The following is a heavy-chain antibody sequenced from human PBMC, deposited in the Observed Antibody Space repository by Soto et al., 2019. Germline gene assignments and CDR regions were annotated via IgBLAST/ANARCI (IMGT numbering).Heavy chain of an antibody. D-gene: IGHD3-22*01. Sequence: QVQLVQSGAEVNKPGASVKVSCKASGYTFTTYGMSWVRQAPGQGLDWMGWISTYNGNTKYAERLQGRVTMTTDTTPSTAYMELRSLRSDDAAVYYCARGPTDYYDNSGDSFLDYWGQGTLVTVSS. CDR1: GYTFTTYG. V-gene: IGHV1-18*01. CDR3: ARGPTDYYDNSGDSFLDY. J-gene: IGHJ4*02. CDR2: ISTYNGNT.